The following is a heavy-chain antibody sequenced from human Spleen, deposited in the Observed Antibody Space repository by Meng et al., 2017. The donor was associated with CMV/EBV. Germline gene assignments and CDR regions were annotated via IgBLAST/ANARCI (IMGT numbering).Heavy chain of an antibody. CDR3: ARDADPGDFDF. V-gene: IGHV1-2*02. D-gene: IGHD7-27*01. CDR1: GYNFTGYY. Sequence: SCKASGYNFTGYYIHWVRQAPGQGLEWMGWINPNSGGTNYEEKFQGRVTMTGDTSITTAYMEVSRLRSDDTAVYYCARDADPGDFDFWGQGTLVTVSS. CDR2: INPNSGGT. J-gene: IGHJ4*02.